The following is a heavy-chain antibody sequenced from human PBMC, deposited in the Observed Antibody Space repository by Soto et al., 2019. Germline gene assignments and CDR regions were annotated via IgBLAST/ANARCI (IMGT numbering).Heavy chain of an antibody. CDR2: ISGSDDST. D-gene: IGHD6-6*01. V-gene: IGHV3-23*01. CDR3: AKRSSSSTFDY. CDR1: GFTFSSYA. J-gene: IGHJ4*02. Sequence: EVQLLESGGGLVQPGESLRLSCAASGFTFSSYAMSWVRQAPGKGLEWVSVISGSDDSTYYADSVKGRFTISRDNSKNPLYLQMNSLRAEDTAVYYCAKRSSSSTFDYWGQGTLVTFSS.